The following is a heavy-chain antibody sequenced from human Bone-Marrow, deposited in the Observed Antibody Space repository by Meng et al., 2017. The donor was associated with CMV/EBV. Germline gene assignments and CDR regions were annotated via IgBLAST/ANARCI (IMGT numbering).Heavy chain of an antibody. D-gene: IGHD3-3*01. CDR3: ARLVGFPFWRGWFDP. Sequence: KVSCKGSGYSFTSYWIGWVRQMPGKGLEWMGIIYPGDSDTRYSPSFQGQVTISADKSISTAYLQWSSLKASDTAMYYCARLVGFPFWRGWFDPWGQGTLVTVSS. V-gene: IGHV5-51*01. CDR1: GYSFTSYW. J-gene: IGHJ5*02. CDR2: IYPGDSDT.